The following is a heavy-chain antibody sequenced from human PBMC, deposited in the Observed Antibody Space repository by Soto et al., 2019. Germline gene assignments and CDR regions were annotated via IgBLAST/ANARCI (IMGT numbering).Heavy chain of an antibody. D-gene: IGHD4-17*01. CDR2: ISYDGSNK. Sequence: HPGGSLRLSCAASGFTFSSYAMHWVRQAPGKGLEWVAVISYDGSNKYYADSVKGRFTISRDNSKNTLYLQMNSLRAEDTAVYYCARPFYGGNTIKKDVWGQGTTVTVSS. J-gene: IGHJ6*02. V-gene: IGHV3-30-3*01. CDR3: ARPFYGGNTIKKDV. CDR1: GFTFSSYA.